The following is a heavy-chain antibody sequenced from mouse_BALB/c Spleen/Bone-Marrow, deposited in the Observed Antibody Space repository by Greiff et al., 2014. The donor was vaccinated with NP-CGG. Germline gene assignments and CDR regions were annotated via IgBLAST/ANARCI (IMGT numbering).Heavy chain of an antibody. J-gene: IGHJ4*01. V-gene: IGHV1-82*01. CDR3: ATTVVAPMDY. CDR1: GHAFSSSW. CDR2: IYPGDGET. D-gene: IGHD1-1*01. Sequence: LVESGASVKISCQGSGHAFSSSWINWVKWRPGQGLEWIGRIYPGDGETNYNGKFKGKATLTADKSSSTAYMQLSSLTSVDSAVYFCATTVVAPMDYWGQGTSVTVSS.